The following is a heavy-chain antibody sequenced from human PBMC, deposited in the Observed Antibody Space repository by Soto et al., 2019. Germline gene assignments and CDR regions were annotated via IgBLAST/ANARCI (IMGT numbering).Heavy chain of an antibody. CDR3: ARLSLLRYFDWLLSDRWDRYYFDY. J-gene: IGHJ4*02. D-gene: IGHD3-9*01. CDR2: IKQDGSEK. V-gene: IGHV3-7*01. CDR1: GFTFSSYW. Sequence: PGGSLRLSCAASGFTFSSYWMSWVRQAPGKGLEWVANIKQDGSEKYYVDSVKGRFTISRDNAKNSLYLQMNSLRAEDTAVYYCARLSLLRYFDWLLSDRWDRYYFDYWGQGTLVTVSS.